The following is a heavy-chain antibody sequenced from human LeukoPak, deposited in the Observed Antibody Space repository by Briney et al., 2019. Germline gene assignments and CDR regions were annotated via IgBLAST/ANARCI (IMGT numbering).Heavy chain of an antibody. CDR3: ASNYDILTGYGA. Sequence: SETLSLTCTVSGGSISSGDYYWSWIRQPPGKGLEWIGHIYYSGSTYYNPSLKSRVTISVDTSKNQFSLKLSSVTAADTAVYYCASNYDILTGYGAWGQGTLVTVSS. V-gene: IGHV4-30-4*01. D-gene: IGHD3-9*01. J-gene: IGHJ4*02. CDR1: GGSISSGDYY. CDR2: IYYSGST.